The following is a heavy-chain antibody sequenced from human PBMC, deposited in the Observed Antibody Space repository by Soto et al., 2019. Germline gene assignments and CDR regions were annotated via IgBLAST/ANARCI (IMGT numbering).Heavy chain of an antibody. J-gene: IGHJ4*02. V-gene: IGHV3-64D*06. Sequence: GGSLRLSCSASGSTFSRSSMHWVRQAPGKGLEYVSAIDSNGGSTYYADSVKGRFTISRDNSKNTLYLQMSSLRAEDTAVYYCAKSITARPLDYWGQGALVTVS. D-gene: IGHD6-6*01. CDR2: IDSNGGST. CDR1: GSTFSRSS. CDR3: AKSITARPLDY.